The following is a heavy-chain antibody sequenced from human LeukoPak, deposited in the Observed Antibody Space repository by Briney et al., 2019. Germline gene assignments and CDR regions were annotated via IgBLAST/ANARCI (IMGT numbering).Heavy chain of an antibody. CDR1: GGSVNSYH. CDR2: VHVSVST. J-gene: IGHJ4*01. V-gene: IGHV4-4*07. D-gene: IGHD2-8*02. CDR3: ARDESSRDDTGGFHY. Sequence: SETLSLTCTVSGGSVNSYHWAWIRQPAGRGLEWVGRVHVSVSTNYNLSLRSRVAISLDTSKNQVSLILNSVSAADTAVYYCARDESSRDDTGGFHYGGRGVLVTVSS.